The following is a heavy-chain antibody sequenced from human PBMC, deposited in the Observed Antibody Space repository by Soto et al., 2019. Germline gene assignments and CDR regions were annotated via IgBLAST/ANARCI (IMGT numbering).Heavy chain of an antibody. V-gene: IGHV4-34*01. J-gene: IGHJ3*02. CDR2: INHSRST. CDR3: AREEYCGGDCYSVYDFDI. CDR1: GGSFCGYD. Sequence: SETLSLTCAVYGGSFCGYDWSLIRQPPGKGLECIVEINHSRSTNNNPSLNTRVTISAHKSKNQFFLKLSSVTGADTAVYYCAREEYCGGDCYSVYDFDIWGQGKMVTV. D-gene: IGHD2-21*02.